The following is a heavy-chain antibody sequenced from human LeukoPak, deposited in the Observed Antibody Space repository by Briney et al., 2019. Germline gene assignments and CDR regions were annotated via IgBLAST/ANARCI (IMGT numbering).Heavy chain of an antibody. D-gene: IGHD3-16*01. J-gene: IGHJ4*02. CDR2: IDPSDSYT. V-gene: IGHV5-10-1*01. CDR3: ARRENDYVSN. CDR1: GYSFTSYW. Sequence: NPGESLKIPCKGSGYSFTSYWISWVRQMPGKGLEWMGRIDPSDSYTNYSPSFQGHVTISADKSISTAYLQWSSLKASDTAMYYCARRENDYVSNWGQGTLVTVSS.